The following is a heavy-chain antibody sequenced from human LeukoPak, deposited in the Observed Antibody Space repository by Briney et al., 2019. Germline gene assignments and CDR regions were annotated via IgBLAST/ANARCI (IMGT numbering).Heavy chain of an antibody. D-gene: IGHD3-22*01. V-gene: IGHV4-39*01. CDR1: GGSISSSSYY. Sequence: RPSETLSLTCTVSGGSISSSSYYWGWIRQPPGKGLEWIGSIYYSGSTYYNPSLKSRVTISVDTSKNQFSLKLSSVTAADTAVYYCARLEASCYYDSSGYYTGYYFDYWGQGTLVTVSS. J-gene: IGHJ4*02. CDR3: ARLEASCYYDSSGYYTGYYFDY. CDR2: IYYSGST.